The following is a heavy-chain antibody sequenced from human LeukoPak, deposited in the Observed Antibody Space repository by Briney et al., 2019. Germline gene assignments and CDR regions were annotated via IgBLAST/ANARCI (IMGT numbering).Heavy chain of an antibody. CDR1: GFTFDDYA. CDR2: ISWNSGSI. CDR3: ARGSRLDYHYYMDV. V-gene: IGHV3-9*03. J-gene: IGHJ6*03. Sequence: GGSLRLSCAASGFTFDDYAMHWVRQPPGKGLERVSGISWNSGSIGYADSLRVRFTISRDNAKNSLYLQMNSLRAEDMALYYCARGSRLDYHYYMDVWGKGTTVTVSS.